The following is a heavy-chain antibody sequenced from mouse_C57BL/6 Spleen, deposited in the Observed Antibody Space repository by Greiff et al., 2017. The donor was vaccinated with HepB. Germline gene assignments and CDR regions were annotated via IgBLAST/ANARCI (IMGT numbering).Heavy chain of an antibody. J-gene: IGHJ1*03. CDR3: ARDIYDGYYDWYFDV. D-gene: IGHD2-3*01. Sequence: EVQLQESGGGLVKPGGSLKLSCAASGFTFSSYAMSWVRQTPEKRLEWVATISDGGSYTYYPDNVKGRFTISRDNAKNNLYLQMSHLKSEDTAMYYCARDIYDGYYDWYFDVWGTGTTVTVSS. V-gene: IGHV5-4*01. CDR2: ISDGGSYT. CDR1: GFTFSSYA.